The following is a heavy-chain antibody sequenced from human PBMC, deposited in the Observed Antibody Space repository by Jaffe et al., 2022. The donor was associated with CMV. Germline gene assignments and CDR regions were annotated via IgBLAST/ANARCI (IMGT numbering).Heavy chain of an antibody. Sequence: EVQLVESGGGLVQPGGSLRLSCAASGFTFSSYEMNWVRQAPGKGLEWVSYISSSGSTIYYADSVKGRFTISRDNAKNSLYLQMNSLRAEDTAVYYCASEGIWSPFDYWGQGTLVTVSS. D-gene: IGHD2-15*01. CDR2: ISSSGSTI. CDR1: GFTFSSYE. J-gene: IGHJ4*02. CDR3: ASEGIWSPFDY. V-gene: IGHV3-48*03.